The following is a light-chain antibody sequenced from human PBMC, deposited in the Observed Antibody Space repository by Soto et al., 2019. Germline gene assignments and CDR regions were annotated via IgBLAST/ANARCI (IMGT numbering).Light chain of an antibody. J-gene: IGKJ1*01. CDR2: DAS. CDR1: QTINSW. V-gene: IGKV1-5*01. Sequence: DIPMTQSPATLSASVEDRVTIPCPASQTINSWLAWYQQKPGKAPKVLIFDASSLKTGVPSRFSGSGSGTEFTLTISNLQPDDFATYYCQQYDSYSSGPFGQGTKVDI. CDR3: QQYDSYSSGP.